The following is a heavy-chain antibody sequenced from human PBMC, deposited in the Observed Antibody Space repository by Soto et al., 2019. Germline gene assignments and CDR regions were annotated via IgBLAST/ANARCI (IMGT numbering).Heavy chain of an antibody. J-gene: IGHJ4*02. V-gene: IGHV4-59*01. D-gene: IGHD2-15*01. CDR1: GGPINNYY. CDR2: TYYGGSP. CDR3: ARGYCTGGSCYRPGFDY. Sequence: SETLSLTCTVSGGPINNYYLSWIRQPPGKGLEWIGYTYYGGSPNYSPSLKSRVTISADTSKNQISLKVSSVTAADTAVYYCARGYCTGGSCYRPGFDYWGQGTLVTVSS.